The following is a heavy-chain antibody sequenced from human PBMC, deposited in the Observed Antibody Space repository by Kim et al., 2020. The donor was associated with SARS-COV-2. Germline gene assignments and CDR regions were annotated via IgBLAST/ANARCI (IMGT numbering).Heavy chain of an antibody. CDR1: GFTFSSYW. V-gene: IGHV3-74*01. CDR3: VKRGYSSTSSFDY. Sequence: GVSLRLSCAASGFTFSSYWMHWVRQAPGKGLVWVSRISDGGSRANYADSVKGRFTVSRDNSKNMLYLEMTSLRAEDTALYYCVKRGYSSTSSFDYWGQGTLVTVSS. D-gene: IGHD6-13*01. J-gene: IGHJ4*02. CDR2: ISDGGSRA.